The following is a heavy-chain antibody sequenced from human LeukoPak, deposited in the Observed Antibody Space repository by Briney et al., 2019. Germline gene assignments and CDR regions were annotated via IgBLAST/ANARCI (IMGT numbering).Heavy chain of an antibody. D-gene: IGHD3-22*01. J-gene: IGHJ1*01. CDR3: ARGAQYYYDSSGYYPEYFQH. V-gene: IGHV4-59*01. CDR2: IYYSGST. CDR1: GVSISSFY. Sequence: PSETLSLTCTVSGVSISSFYWSWIRQPPGKGLEWIGYIYYSGSTNYNPSLKSRVTISVDTSKNQFSLKLSSVTAADTAVYYCARGAQYYYDSSGYYPEYFQHWGQGTLVTVSS.